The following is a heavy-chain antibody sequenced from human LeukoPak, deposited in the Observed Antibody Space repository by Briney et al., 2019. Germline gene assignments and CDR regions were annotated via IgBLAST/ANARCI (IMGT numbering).Heavy chain of an antibody. Sequence: PGGSLRLSCAASGFTVSSNYMSWVRQAPGKGLEWGSVIYSGGSTYYADSVKGRFTISRDNSKNTLYLQMNSLRAEDTAVYYCARDNAVTRRQGAFDIWGQGTTVTVSS. CDR3: ARDNAVTRRQGAFDI. D-gene: IGHD4-17*01. CDR2: IYSGGST. J-gene: IGHJ3*02. CDR1: GFTVSSNY. V-gene: IGHV3-53*01.